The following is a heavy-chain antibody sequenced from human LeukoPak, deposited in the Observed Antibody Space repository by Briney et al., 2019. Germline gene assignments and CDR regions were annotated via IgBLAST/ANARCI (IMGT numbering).Heavy chain of an antibody. CDR3: ARENYYDSSGEGY. CDR2: IYYSGST. CDR1: GGSISSGDYY. Sequence: SQTLSLTCTVSGGSISSGDYYWRWIRQPPGKGLEWIGYIYYSGSTYYNPSLKSRVTISVDTSKNQFSLKLSSVTAADTAVYYCARENYYDSSGEGYWGQGTLVTVSS. J-gene: IGHJ4*02. V-gene: IGHV4-30-4*01. D-gene: IGHD3-22*01.